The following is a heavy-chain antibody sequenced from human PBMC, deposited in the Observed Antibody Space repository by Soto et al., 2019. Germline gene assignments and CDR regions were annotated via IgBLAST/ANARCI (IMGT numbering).Heavy chain of an antibody. J-gene: IGHJ6*04. Sequence: SETLSLTCSLSGGSISRGYYYWSWIRQPPGKGLEWIGKIYYSGNSYYNPSLRSRLIRSIDTSKNQFYLKVGSVTAAATAGYYCASSSLCGLGVWGKGTTVA. CDR1: GGSISRGYYY. CDR2: IYYSGNS. CDR3: ASSSLCGLGV. V-gene: IGHV4-30-4*01.